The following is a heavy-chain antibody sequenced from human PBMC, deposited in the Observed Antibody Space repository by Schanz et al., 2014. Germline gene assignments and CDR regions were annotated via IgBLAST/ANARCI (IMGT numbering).Heavy chain of an antibody. V-gene: IGHV3-9*01. Sequence: EVQLVESGGGLVQPGRSLRLSCAASGFTFDDHAMHWVRQVPGKGLEWVSGISWNSGNIAYADYVKGRFTISRDNAKNSLYLQRNSLRPEDTALYYCAKVQTHALYGGNSCFGYWGQGTLVTVSS. J-gene: IGHJ4*02. CDR3: AKVQTHALYGGNSCFGY. CDR2: ISWNSGNI. CDR1: GFTFDDHA. D-gene: IGHD2-21*02.